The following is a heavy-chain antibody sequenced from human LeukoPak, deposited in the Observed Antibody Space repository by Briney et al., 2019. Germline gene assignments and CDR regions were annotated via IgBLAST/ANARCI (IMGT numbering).Heavy chain of an antibody. CDR2: MNPNSGNT. Sequence: GASVKVSCKASGYTFTSYDINWVRQATGQGLGWMGWMNPNSGNTGYAQKFQGRVTITRNISISTAYMELSSLRSEDTAVYYCARGRRWLQLLFDYWGQGTLVTVSS. J-gene: IGHJ4*02. CDR1: GYTFTSYD. V-gene: IGHV1-8*03. D-gene: IGHD5-24*01. CDR3: ARGRRWLQLLFDY.